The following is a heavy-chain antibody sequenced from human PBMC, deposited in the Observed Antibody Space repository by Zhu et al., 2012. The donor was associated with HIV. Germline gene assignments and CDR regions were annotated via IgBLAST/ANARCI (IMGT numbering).Heavy chain of an antibody. CDR2: SKSDGSSA. CDR3: ARLYYYGSGXIYYFDY. Sequence: VQLVESGGGLVQPGGSLRLSCAASGFTFSSYWIHWARQVPGKGLVWVSRSKSDGSSASYADSVKGRFTISRDNAKNTLYLQMNSLRAEDTAVYYCARLYYYGSGXIYYFDYWGQGTLVTVSS. J-gene: IGHJ4*02. D-gene: IGHD3-10*01. CDR1: GFTFSSYW. V-gene: IGHV3-74*01.